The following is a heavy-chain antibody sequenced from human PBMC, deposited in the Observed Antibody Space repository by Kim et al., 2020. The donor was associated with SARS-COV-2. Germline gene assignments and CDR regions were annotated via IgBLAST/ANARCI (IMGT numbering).Heavy chain of an antibody. J-gene: IGHJ5*02. Sequence: ASVKVSCKASGYTFTSYGISWVRQAPGQGLEWMGWISAYNGNTNYAQKLQGRVTMTTDTSTSTAYMEMRSLRSDDTAVYYCARDYSHHYCSSTSCPGEENWFDPWGQGTLVTVSS. D-gene: IGHD2-2*01. CDR3: ARDYSHHYCSSTSCPGEENWFDP. V-gene: IGHV1-18*01. CDR1: GYTFTSYG. CDR2: ISAYNGNT.